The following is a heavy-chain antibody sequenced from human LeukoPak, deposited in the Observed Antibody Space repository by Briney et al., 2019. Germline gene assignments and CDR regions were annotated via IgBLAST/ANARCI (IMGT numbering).Heavy chain of an antibody. CDR1: GYTFTGYY. CDR3: ARGEGVWYYYDSSGYSVDY. V-gene: IGHV1-2*06. CDR2: INPNSGGT. J-gene: IGHJ4*02. Sequence: ASVKVSCKASGYTFTGYYMHWVRQAPGQGLEWMGRINPNSGGTNYAQTFQGRVTMTRDTSISTAYMELSRLRSDDTAVYYCARGEGVWYYYDSSGYSVDYWGQGTLVTVSS. D-gene: IGHD3-22*01.